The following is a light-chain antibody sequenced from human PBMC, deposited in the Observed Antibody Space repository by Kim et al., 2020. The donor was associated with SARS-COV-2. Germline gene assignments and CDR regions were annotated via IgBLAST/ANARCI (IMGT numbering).Light chain of an antibody. V-gene: IGKV1-6*01. Sequence: ASGGDRVTITCRASQGIRNDLGWYQQKPGKAPKLLIYAASSLQSGVPSRFSGSGSGTDFTLTISSLQPEDFATYYCLQDYTYPLTFGQGTKVDIK. J-gene: IGKJ1*01. CDR3: LQDYTYPLT. CDR1: QGIRND. CDR2: AAS.